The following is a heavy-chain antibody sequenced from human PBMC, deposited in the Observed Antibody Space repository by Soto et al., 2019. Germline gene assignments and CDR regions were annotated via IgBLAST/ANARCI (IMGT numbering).Heavy chain of an antibody. CDR3: AREPNYFDY. V-gene: IGHV1-18*01. Sequence: ASGKVSCKASGYTFTSYVISWVRQAPGQGLEWMGWISAYNGNTKYAQKLQGRVTMTTDTSTSTAYMKLRSLRSDDTAVYYCAREPNYFDYWGQGTLVTVSS. CDR2: ISAYNGNT. J-gene: IGHJ4*02. CDR1: GYTFTSYV.